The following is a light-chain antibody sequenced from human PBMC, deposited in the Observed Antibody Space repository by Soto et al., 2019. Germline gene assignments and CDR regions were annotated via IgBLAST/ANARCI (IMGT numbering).Light chain of an antibody. CDR2: EVT. Sequence: QSVLTQPASVSGAPGQSITISCTGTSSDVGSYNLVSWYQQHPGKAPKFMISEVTKRPSGVSTRFSGSKSGNTASLTISGLQAEDESDYYCCSYAGFGTWVFGGGTKVTVL. CDR1: SSDVGSYNL. J-gene: IGLJ3*02. V-gene: IGLV2-23*02. CDR3: CSYAGFGTWV.